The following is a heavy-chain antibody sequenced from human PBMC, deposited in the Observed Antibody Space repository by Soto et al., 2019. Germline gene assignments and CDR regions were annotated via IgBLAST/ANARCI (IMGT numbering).Heavy chain of an antibody. V-gene: IGHV4-34*01. J-gene: IGHJ4*02. CDR3: ARGDYRYDSSGN. CDR1: GASFSDYY. CDR2: INHSGST. Sequence: SETLSLTCAVYGASFSDYYWSWIRQPPGRGLEWIGEINHSGSTNYNPSLKSRVTISVDTSKNQFSLKLSSVTAADTAVYYCARGDYRYDSSGNWGQGTLVTSPQ. D-gene: IGHD3-22*01.